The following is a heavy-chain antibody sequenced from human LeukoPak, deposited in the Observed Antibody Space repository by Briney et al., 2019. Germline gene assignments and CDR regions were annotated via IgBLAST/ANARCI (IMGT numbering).Heavy chain of an antibody. J-gene: IGHJ4*02. CDR3: AKGHDYNLDY. CDR2: ISSSSSTI. V-gene: IGHV3-48*01. Sequence: GGSLRLSCAASGFIFTSYSMNWVRQAPGKGLEWISYISSSSSTIYYVDSVKGRFTISRDNSKNTLYLQLNSLRAEDTAVYYCAKGHDYNLDYWGQGALVTVSS. CDR1: GFIFTSYS. D-gene: IGHD5-24*01.